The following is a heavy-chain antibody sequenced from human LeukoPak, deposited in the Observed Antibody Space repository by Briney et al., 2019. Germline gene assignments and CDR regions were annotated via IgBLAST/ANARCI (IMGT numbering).Heavy chain of an antibody. D-gene: IGHD3-10*01. V-gene: IGHV4-59*12. Sequence: TPSETLSLTCTVSGDSITSYYWSWIRQPPGKGLEWIGYIYYSGSTNYNPSLKSRVTISVDTSKNQFSLKLSSVTAADTAVYYCARRSAYYYGSGSFPLDYWGQGTLVTVSS. CDR1: GDSITSYY. J-gene: IGHJ4*02. CDR2: IYYSGST. CDR3: ARRSAYYYGSGSFPLDY.